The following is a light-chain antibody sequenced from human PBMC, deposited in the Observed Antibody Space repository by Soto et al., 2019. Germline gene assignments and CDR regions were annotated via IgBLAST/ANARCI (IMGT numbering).Light chain of an antibody. V-gene: IGKV2-24*01. J-gene: IGKJ4*01. Sequence: DVVLTQTPLSSPVTLGQPASISCRSSQSLVHRDGNTYLNWLQQRPGQPPRLLIYEVSNRFSGVPDRFSGSGAGEDFTLEFSRVEAEDVGVYYCVQTAQFPLTFGGGTKVEIK. CDR1: QSLVHRDGNTY. CDR2: EVS. CDR3: VQTAQFPLT.